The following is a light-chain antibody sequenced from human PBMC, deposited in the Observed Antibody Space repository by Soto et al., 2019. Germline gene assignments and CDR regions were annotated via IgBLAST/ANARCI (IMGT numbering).Light chain of an antibody. CDR1: RRVSIS. Sequence: EIVMAQSPATLSVSPGERATLSCRAGRRVSISLASYQQKPGQAPRLLIYAAATRATGIPARFSSSGSGTEFTLTISSLQSEDFAVYYCQQYNDWLPITFGQGTRLEIK. V-gene: IGKV3D-15*01. CDR2: AAA. J-gene: IGKJ5*01. CDR3: QQYNDWLPIT.